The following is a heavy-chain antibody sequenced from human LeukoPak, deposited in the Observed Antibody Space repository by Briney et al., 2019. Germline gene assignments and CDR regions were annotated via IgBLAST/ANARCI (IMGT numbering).Heavy chain of an antibody. J-gene: IGHJ4*02. CDR3: AKDFTAVAAPAPYFDY. CDR1: GFTFSSYA. Sequence: GGSLRLSSAASGFTFSSYAMSWVRQAPGKGLEWVSAISGSGGSTYYADSVKGRLTISRDNSKNTLYLQMNSLRAEDTAVYYCAKDFTAVAAPAPYFDYWGQGTLVTVSS. D-gene: IGHD6-19*01. CDR2: ISGSGGST. V-gene: IGHV3-23*01.